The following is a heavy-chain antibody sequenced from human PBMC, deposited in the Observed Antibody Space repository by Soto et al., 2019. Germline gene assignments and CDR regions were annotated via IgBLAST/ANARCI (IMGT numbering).Heavy chain of an antibody. Sequence: PXETLSLTCAVYGGSFSGYYWSWIRQPPGKGLEWIGEINHSGSTNYNPSLKSRVTISVDTSKNQFSLKLSSVTAADTAVYYCARGFHYTRLRFLESSLQGDWFDPWGQGTLVTVSS. J-gene: IGHJ5*02. CDR1: GGSFSGYY. D-gene: IGHD3-3*01. CDR3: ARGFHYTRLRFLESSLQGDWFDP. CDR2: INHSGST. V-gene: IGHV4-34*01.